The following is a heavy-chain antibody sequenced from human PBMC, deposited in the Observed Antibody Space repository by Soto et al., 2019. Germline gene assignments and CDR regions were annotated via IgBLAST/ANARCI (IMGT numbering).Heavy chain of an antibody. CDR2: ISSGGKTT. J-gene: IGHJ5*02. CDR1: GFTFSSFE. CDR3: ARNYIIYYDGSRAHYS. D-gene: IGHD3-22*01. V-gene: IGHV3-48*03. Sequence: PGGSLRFSCVASGFTFSSFEMNWVRQAPGKGLEWISYISSGGKTTYYADSVKGRFTISRDNAKNSLYLQMSSLRAEDAAVYYCARNYIIYYDGSRAHYSWGRGTLVTVSS.